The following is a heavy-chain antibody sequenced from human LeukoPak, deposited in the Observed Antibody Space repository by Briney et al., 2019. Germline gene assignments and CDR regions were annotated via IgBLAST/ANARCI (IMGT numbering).Heavy chain of an antibody. CDR3: ARAYCSSSSCCEDFDY. J-gene: IGHJ4*02. D-gene: IGHD2-2*01. CDR2: IWYDGSNK. CDR1: GFTFSSFG. V-gene: IGHV3-33*01. Sequence: GGSLRLSCAASGFTFSSFGMHWVRQAPGKGLEWVAVIWYDGSNKYYADSVKGRFTISRDNSKNTVYLQMNSLRAEDTAVYYCARAYCSSSSCCEDFDYWGQGTLVTVSS.